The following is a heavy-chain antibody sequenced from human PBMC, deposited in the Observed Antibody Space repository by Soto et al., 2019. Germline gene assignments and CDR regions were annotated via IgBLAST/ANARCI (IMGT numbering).Heavy chain of an antibody. CDR3: ARLRSSGWPIRFDP. CDR1: GYTFTSYD. V-gene: IGHV1-8*01. CDR2: MNPNSGNT. D-gene: IGHD6-19*01. Sequence: ASVKVSCKASGYTFTSYDINWVRQATGQGLEWMGWMNPNSGNTGYAQKFQGRVTMTRNTSISTAYMELSSLRSEDTAVYYCARLRSSGWPIRFDPWGQGTLVTVSS. J-gene: IGHJ5*02.